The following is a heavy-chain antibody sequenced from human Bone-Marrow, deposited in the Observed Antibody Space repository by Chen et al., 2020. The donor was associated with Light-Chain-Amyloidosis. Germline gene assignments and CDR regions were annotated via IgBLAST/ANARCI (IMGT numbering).Heavy chain of an antibody. J-gene: IGHJ3*02. Sequence: LQRGGSLRLSCAASGFAFSSYAMSWVRQAPGKGLEWVSTISGSGGSRYYGDSVKGRLTISRDNSKNALFLQMNSLRAEDTAVYYCAKDISYDDILPGYPADAFDIWGQGTMVTVSS. D-gene: IGHD3-9*01. CDR1: GFAFSSYA. CDR2: ISGSGGSR. V-gene: IGHV3-23*01. CDR3: AKDISYDDILPGYPADAFDI.